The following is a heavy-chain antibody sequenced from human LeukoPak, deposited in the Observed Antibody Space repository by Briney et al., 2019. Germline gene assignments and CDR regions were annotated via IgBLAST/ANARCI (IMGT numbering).Heavy chain of an antibody. D-gene: IGHD5-12*01. V-gene: IGHV4-59*01. J-gene: IGHJ6*03. Sequence: PSETLSPTCTISGGSISSYYWSWIRQPPGKGLEWIGYIYYTGSTNHNPSLKSRVTISVDTSKNQFSLKLSSVTAADTAVYYCARVVYSGYDFRGAMDVWGKGTTVTVSS. CDR3: ARVVYSGYDFRGAMDV. CDR2: IYYTGST. CDR1: GGSISSYY.